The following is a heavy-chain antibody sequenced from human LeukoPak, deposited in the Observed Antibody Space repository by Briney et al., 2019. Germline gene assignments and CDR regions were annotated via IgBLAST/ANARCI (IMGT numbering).Heavy chain of an antibody. D-gene: IGHD6-19*01. V-gene: IGHV4-59*01. J-gene: IGHJ4*02. Sequence: SETLSLTCTVSGGSINGYYWSWIRQPPGRGLEWIGYIYYNGGTNYNRSLKSRVTISVDTSENQFSLKLSSVTAADTAVYYCARGEIRLAGTLDHWGQGTLVTVSS. CDR2: IYYNGGT. CDR3: ARGEIRLAGTLDH. CDR1: GGSINGYY.